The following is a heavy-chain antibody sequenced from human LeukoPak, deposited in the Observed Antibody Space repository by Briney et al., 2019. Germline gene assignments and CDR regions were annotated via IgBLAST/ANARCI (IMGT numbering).Heavy chain of an antibody. J-gene: IGHJ3*02. CDR1: GFTFSSYA. CDR3: ARGADGSSPSGFDI. CDR2: ISYDGSNK. Sequence: GGSLRLSCAASGFTFSSYAMHWVRQAPGKGLEWVAVISYDGSNKYYADSVKGRFTISRDNSKNTLYLQMNSLRAEDTAAYYCARGADGSSPSGFDIWGQGTMVTVSS. D-gene: IGHD5-24*01. V-gene: IGHV3-30-3*01.